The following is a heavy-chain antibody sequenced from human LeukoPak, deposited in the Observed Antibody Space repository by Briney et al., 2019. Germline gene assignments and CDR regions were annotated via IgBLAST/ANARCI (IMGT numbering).Heavy chain of an antibody. CDR1: GGSFSGYY. V-gene: IGHV4-34*01. J-gene: IGHJ5*01. D-gene: IGHD4/OR15-4a*01. CDR3: VRHDGRGGATMGAFDS. Sequence: SETLSLTCAVYGGSFSGYYWSWIRQPPGKGLEWIGEINHSGSTNYNPSLKSRVTISVDTSKDQFTLQLNSVTAADTAVYYCVRHDGRGGATMGAFDSWGQGSLVTVSS. CDR2: INHSGST.